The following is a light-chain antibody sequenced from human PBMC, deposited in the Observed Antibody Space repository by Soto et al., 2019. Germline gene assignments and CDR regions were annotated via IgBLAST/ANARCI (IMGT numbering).Light chain of an antibody. CDR3: QQRNIWPPVT. Sequence: IGLSQSPGTVSLSTGERATLSCRASPSVTNFLAWYQQKPGQAPRLLIYGAFNRATGIPARFSGSGSGTDFTLTISSLEPEDSAIYYCQQRNIWPPVTFGQGTRLEIK. CDR1: PSVTNF. J-gene: IGKJ5*01. V-gene: IGKV3-11*01. CDR2: GAF.